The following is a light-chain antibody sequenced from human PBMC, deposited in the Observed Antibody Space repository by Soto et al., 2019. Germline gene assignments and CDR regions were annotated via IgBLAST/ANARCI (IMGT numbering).Light chain of an antibody. V-gene: IGKV1-5*01. Sequence: DIQMTQSPSTLSASVGDRVTITCRANQSISSWLAWYQQKPGKAPKVLIYDASTLESGVPSRFSGGGSGTEFTLTITSLQPDDFATYYCQEYTTYSRTFGQGTKVEVK. CDR2: DAS. CDR1: QSISSW. CDR3: QEYTTYSRT. J-gene: IGKJ1*01.